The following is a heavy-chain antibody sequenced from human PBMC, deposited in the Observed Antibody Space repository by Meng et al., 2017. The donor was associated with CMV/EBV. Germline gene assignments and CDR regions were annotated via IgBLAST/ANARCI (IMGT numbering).Heavy chain of an antibody. CDR3: ARDFVSGPPDYLDH. CDR1: GFTFRTDT. D-gene: IGHD3-3*01. V-gene: IGHV3-30*03. CDR2: IGHDSIHK. J-gene: IGHJ4*01. Sequence: HVQRVASGGRVVQPGGPLRLSCAASGFTFRTDTMHCVRQAPGKGLEWVAVIGHDSIHKYYAGSVKGRFTISRDDAENTLYLQMNNLGVEDTAVYYCARDFVSGPPDYLDHWGHGTLVTVSS.